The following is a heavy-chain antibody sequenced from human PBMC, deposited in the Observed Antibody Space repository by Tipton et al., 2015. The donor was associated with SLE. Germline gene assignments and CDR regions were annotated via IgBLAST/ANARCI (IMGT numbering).Heavy chain of an antibody. CDR2: MSYNGII. V-gene: IGHV4-4*07. J-gene: IGHJ3*02. Sequence: TLSLTCTVSGGSISGYYWSWIRQSAGKGLEWIARMSYNGIIHYNPSLMTRLTVSLDTSQNRFFLKVTSMTAADTALYYCARENGWEILRGNAFDIWGQGTMVTVSS. CDR3: ARENGWEILRGNAFDI. CDR1: GGSISGYY. D-gene: IGHD1-26*01.